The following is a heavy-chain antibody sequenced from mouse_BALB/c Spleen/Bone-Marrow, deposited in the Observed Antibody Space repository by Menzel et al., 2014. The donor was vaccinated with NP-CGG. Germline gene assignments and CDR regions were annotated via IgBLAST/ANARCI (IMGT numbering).Heavy chain of an antibody. CDR1: GYSFTSYW. J-gene: IGHJ3*01. D-gene: IGHD2-10*02. Sequence: EVQLQQSGTVLARPGASVKMSCKASGYSFTSYWMHWVKQRPGQGLEWIGAIYPGNSDTTYNQKFKGKAKLTAVTSASTAYMELSSLTNEDSAVYYCTFLVKEDFAYWAKGLWSLSLQ. V-gene: IGHV1-5*01. CDR3: TFLVKEDFAY. CDR2: IYPGNSDT.